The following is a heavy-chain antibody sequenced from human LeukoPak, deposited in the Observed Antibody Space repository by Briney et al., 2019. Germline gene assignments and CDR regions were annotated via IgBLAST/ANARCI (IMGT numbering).Heavy chain of an antibody. CDR2: ITSISHYI. D-gene: IGHD2-15*01. Sequence: GGSLRLSCAASGFTFSSYSMKWVRQAPGKGLEWVSSITSISHYIYYAGAVRGRFTISRDNAKNSLYLQMNSLRGEDTAVYYCARSGGPGTYHQLRYNWFDPWGQGTLVTVSS. J-gene: IGHJ5*02. CDR3: ARSGGPGTYHQLRYNWFDP. V-gene: IGHV3-21*01. CDR1: GFTFSSYS.